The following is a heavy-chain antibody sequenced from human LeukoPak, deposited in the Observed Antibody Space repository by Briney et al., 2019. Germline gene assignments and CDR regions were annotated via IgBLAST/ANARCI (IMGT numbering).Heavy chain of an antibody. D-gene: IGHD1-14*01. V-gene: IGHV3-23*01. CDR2: ISGSGGST. J-gene: IGHJ6*02. Sequence: PGGSLRLSCAASGFTFSSYAMSRVRQAPGKGLEWVSAISGSGGSTYYADSVKGRFTISRDNSKNTLYLQMNSLRAEDTAVYYCAKEITGSWDYYYGMDVWGQGTTVTVSS. CDR1: GFTFSSYA. CDR3: AKEITGSWDYYYGMDV.